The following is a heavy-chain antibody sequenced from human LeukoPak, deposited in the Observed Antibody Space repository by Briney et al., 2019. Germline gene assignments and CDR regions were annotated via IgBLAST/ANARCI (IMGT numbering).Heavy chain of an antibody. CDR2: IFYSGST. J-gene: IGHJ3*02. Sequence: SETLSLTCAVYGGSFSGYYWSWIRQPPGKGLEWIGNIFYSGSTYYSPSLRSRVTISLDTSRNQFSLKLNTVTAADTAVYYCAKSNGYGLVDIWGQGTMVTVSS. D-gene: IGHD3-10*01. CDR1: GGSFSGYY. V-gene: IGHV4-34*12. CDR3: AKSNGYGLVDI.